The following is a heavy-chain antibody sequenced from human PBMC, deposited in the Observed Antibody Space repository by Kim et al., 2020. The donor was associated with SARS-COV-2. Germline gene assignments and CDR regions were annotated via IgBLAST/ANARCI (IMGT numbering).Heavy chain of an antibody. CDR1: GYSFTSYW. J-gene: IGHJ3*02. CDR3: ARHLGVGRPLIAAAGPGNAFDI. V-gene: IGHV5-10-1*01. CDR2: IDPSDSYT. Sequence: GESLKISCKGSGYSFTSYWISWVRQMPGKGLEWMGRIDPSDSYTNYSPSFQGHVTISADKSISTAYLQWSSLKASDTAMYYCARHLGVGRPLIAAAGPGNAFDIWGQGTMVTVSS. D-gene: IGHD6-13*01.